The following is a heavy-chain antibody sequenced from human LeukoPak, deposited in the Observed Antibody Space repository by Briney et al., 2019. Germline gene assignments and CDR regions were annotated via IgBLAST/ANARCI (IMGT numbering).Heavy chain of an antibody. V-gene: IGHV4-61*02. J-gene: IGHJ4*02. CDR1: GGSISSGSYY. D-gene: IGHD6-6*01. CDR3: ARGPYNSSSL. Sequence: PSETLSLTCTVSGGSISSGSYYWSWIRQPAGKGLEWIGRIYTSGSTNYNPSLKSRVTISVDTSKNQFSLKLSSVTAADTAVYYCARGPYNSSSLWGQGTLVTVSS. CDR2: IYTSGST.